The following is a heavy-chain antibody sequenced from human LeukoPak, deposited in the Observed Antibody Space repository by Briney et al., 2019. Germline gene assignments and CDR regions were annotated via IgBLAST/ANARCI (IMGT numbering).Heavy chain of an antibody. CDR2: ISHDGTVQ. D-gene: IGHD6-13*01. CDR3: ASPGPAAADY. CDR1: GFTFSSYG. Sequence: GGSLRLSCAASGFTFSSYGMQWVRQAPGKGLEWVAVISHDGTVQHYADSVKGRFTISRDNSKNTLYLQMNSLRAEDTAVYYCASPGPAAADYWGQGTLVTVSS. J-gene: IGHJ4*02. V-gene: IGHV3-30*03.